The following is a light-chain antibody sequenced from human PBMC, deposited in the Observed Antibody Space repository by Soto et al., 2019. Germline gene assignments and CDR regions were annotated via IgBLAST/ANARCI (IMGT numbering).Light chain of an antibody. CDR1: QDIRNF. J-gene: IGKJ3*01. CDR3: QKYSSVPV. CDR2: AAS. V-gene: IGKV1-27*01. Sequence: DIQMTQSPTSLSASVGDRVTITCRASQDIRNFVAWYQQKSGKSPKLLIYAASTLQSEVPSRLSGSGSGTDFTLTITSLKPDDVATYSCQKYSSVPVFGPGTKVEIK.